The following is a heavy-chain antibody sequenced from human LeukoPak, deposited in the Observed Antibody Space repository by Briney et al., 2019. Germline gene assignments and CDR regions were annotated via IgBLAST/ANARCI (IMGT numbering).Heavy chain of an antibody. CDR1: GFTFSNTW. V-gene: IGHV3-15*01. Sequence: PGGSLRLSCAASGFTFSNTWMSWVRQAPGKGLEWVGRIKTKSDGETTNYAAPVKGRFTISRDDSKNTLYLLMNSLRIEDTAVYYCATNPLYWGQGTLVTVSS. CDR2: IKTKSDGETT. J-gene: IGHJ4*02. CDR3: ATNPLY.